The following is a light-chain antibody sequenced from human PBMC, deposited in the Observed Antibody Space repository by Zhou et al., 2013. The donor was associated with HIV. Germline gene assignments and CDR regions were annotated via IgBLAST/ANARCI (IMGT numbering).Light chain of an antibody. J-gene: IGKJ1*01. CDR1: HSISSW. Sequence: DIQMTQSPSTLSASVGDRVTITCRASHSISSWLAWYQQKPGKAPKLLIYKASSLETGVPSRFSGSGSGTHFTLTIRSLQPEDLATYYCQQSYTTPWTFGQGTRLEIK. CDR3: QQSYTTPWT. V-gene: IGKV1-5*03. CDR2: KAS.